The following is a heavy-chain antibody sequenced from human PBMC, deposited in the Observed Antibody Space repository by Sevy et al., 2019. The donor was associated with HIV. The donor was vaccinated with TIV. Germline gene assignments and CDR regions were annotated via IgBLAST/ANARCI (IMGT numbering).Heavy chain of an antibody. CDR2: IYSNGET. Sequence: SETLSLTCTVSGASIRDSSYYWAWIRQPPGKGLEWIGNIYSNGETYYNSSLKSRVTISVDTSKNQFSLSLTSVTAAETAIYFCARSREQQLDAFDIWGQGTMVTVSS. J-gene: IGHJ3*02. V-gene: IGHV4-39*01. CDR1: GASIRDSSYY. D-gene: IGHD6-13*01. CDR3: ARSREQQLDAFDI.